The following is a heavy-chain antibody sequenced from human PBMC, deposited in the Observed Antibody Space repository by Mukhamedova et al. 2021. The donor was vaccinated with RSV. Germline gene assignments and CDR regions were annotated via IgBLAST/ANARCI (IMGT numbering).Heavy chain of an antibody. V-gene: IGHV5-51*01. CDR2: IYPGNSDT. Sequence: VAWVRQVPGKGLEYLGFIYPGNSDTKYSPSFEGQVTISVDESIDTAYLQWSGLKASDTAIYFCARDGSGSHKDYYGLDGWGQG. J-gene: IGHJ6*02. CDR3: ARDGSGSHKDYYGLDG. D-gene: IGHD3-10*01.